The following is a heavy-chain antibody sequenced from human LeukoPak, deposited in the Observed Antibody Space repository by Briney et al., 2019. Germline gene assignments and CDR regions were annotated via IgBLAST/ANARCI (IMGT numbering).Heavy chain of an antibody. J-gene: IGHJ4*02. Sequence: SETLSLTCTVSGGSISSSSYYWGWIRQPPGKGLEWIGSIYYSGSTYYNPSLKSRVTISVDTSKNQFSLKLSSVTAADTAVYYCAGSRIQLWGLDYWGQGTLVTVSS. V-gene: IGHV4-39*07. CDR3: AGSRIQLWGLDY. CDR2: IYYSGST. D-gene: IGHD5-18*01. CDR1: GGSISSSSYY.